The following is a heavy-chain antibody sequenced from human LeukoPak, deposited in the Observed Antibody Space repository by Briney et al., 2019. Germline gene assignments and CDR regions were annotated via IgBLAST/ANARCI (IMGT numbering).Heavy chain of an antibody. CDR2: IYTSGST. D-gene: IGHD6-13*01. CDR1: GGSFSSFY. V-gene: IGHV4-59*10. J-gene: IGHJ4*02. CDR3: ARDVVAAAGTWDY. Sequence: SETLSLTCAVYGGSFSSFYWSWIRQPAGKGLEWIGRIYTSGSTNYNPSLKSRVTMSLDTSKNQFSLKLSSVTAADTAVYFCARDVVAAAGTWDYWGQGTLVTVSS.